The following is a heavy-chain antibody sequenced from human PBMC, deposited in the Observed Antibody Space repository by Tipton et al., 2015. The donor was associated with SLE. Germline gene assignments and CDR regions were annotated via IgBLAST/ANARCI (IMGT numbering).Heavy chain of an antibody. CDR2: IYTSGST. CDR1: GGSISSGRYY. Sequence: LRLSCTVSGGSISSGRYYWSWIRQPAGKGLEWIGRIYTSGSTNYNPSLKSRVTISVDTSKNQFSLKLSSVTAADTAVYYCARDRRGWYFDLWGRGTLVTVSS. J-gene: IGHJ2*01. CDR3: ARDRRGWYFDL. V-gene: IGHV4-61*02. D-gene: IGHD3-10*01.